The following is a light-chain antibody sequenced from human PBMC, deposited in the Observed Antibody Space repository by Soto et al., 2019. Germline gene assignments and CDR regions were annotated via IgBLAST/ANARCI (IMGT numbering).Light chain of an antibody. J-gene: IGLJ2*01. CDR1: SSDVGSYNL. V-gene: IGLV2-23*01. CDR3: CSYAGSSTYVV. CDR2: EGS. Sequence: QSVLTQPASVSGSPGQSITISCTGTSSDVGSYNLVSWYQQHPGKAPKLMIYEGSKRPSGVSNRFSGSKSDNTASLTISGLQAADDADYYCCSYAGSSTYVVFGGGTKLTVL.